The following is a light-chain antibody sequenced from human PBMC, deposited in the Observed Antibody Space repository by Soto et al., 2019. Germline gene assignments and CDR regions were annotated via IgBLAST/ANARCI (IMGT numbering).Light chain of an antibody. J-gene: IGLJ1*01. CDR3: RSYRSIGSLV. V-gene: IGLV2-14*01. CDR1: SSDVGGYKY. CDR2: EVS. Sequence: QSALTQPASVSGSPGQSITISCTGTSSDVGGYKYVSWYQQHPGKAPKVIIYEVSNRPSGVSTRFSGSKSGNTASLTISGLQADDEGDYYCRSYRSIGSLVFGTGTKLTVL.